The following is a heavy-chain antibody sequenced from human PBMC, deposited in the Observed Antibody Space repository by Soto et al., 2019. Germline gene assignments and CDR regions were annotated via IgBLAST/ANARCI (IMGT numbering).Heavy chain of an antibody. CDR2: INPNSGGT. CDR3: ARFINVAAAGPYDYYYVMDV. D-gene: IGHD6-13*01. Sequence: ASVKVSCKASGYTFTGYYMHWVRQAPGQGLEWMGWINPNSGGTNYAQKFQGRVTMTRDTSISTAYMELSRLRSDDTAVYYCARFINVAAAGPYDYYYVMDVWGQGTTVTVSS. J-gene: IGHJ6*02. V-gene: IGHV1-2*02. CDR1: GYTFTGYY.